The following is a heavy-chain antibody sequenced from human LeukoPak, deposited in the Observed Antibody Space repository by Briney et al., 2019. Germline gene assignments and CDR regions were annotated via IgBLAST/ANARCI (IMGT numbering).Heavy chain of an antibody. V-gene: IGHV4-34*01. CDR1: GGSISGYY. CDR3: ARGNILSGYCFDF. CDR2: IHYTGGT. J-gene: IGHJ4*02. D-gene: IGHD3-9*01. Sequence: SETLSLTSAVYGGSISGYYWSWIRQPPGKGLEWVGEIHYTGGTSYNPSLRSRATISIDTSKNQLSLKLSSVTAADTAVYYCARGNILSGYCFDFWGQGALVTVSS.